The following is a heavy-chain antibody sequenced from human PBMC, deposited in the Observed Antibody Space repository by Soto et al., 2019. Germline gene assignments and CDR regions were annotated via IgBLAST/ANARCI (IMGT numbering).Heavy chain of an antibody. J-gene: IGHJ4*02. D-gene: IGHD3-10*01. Sequence: QVQLQQWGAGLLKPSETLSLTCAVYGGSFSGYYWSWIRQPPGKGLEWIGEINHSGSTNYNPSLKSRVTIXXDTSKTQFSLKLSSVTAADTAVNYCARGYGRNFDYWGQGTLVTVSS. CDR3: ARGYGRNFDY. CDR2: INHSGST. V-gene: IGHV4-34*01. CDR1: GGSFSGYY.